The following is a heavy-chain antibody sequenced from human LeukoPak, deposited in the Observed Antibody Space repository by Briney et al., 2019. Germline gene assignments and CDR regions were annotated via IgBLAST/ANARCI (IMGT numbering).Heavy chain of an antibody. D-gene: IGHD4-17*01. CDR1: GFTFSRYA. J-gene: IGHJ6*02. CDR3: AKEDYGDYSSGMDV. Sequence: GGSLRLSCADSGFTFSRYAMSWVGQAPGKGLEGVSAISLCASSTYSSDSVNVRFTISRDNSNNTLYLQMISLIADDTAVYYCAKEDYGDYSSGMDVWGQGTTVTVSS. CDR2: ISLCASST. V-gene: IGHV3-23*01.